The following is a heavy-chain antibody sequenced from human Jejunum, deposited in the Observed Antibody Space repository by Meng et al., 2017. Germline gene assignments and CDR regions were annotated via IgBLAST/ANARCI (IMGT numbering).Heavy chain of an antibody. CDR3: AHRRRNSGYDNPYYFDF. CDR1: GFSLSTVGEA. Sequence: ITLKASGPTLVQPTPPLTLSCTFSGFSLSTVGEAVGWIRQHPGKALDWLALTYWDDDKRYSPSLKSRLTITKDTSTNQVVLTMAHMDPVDTDTYYCAHRRRNSGYDNPYYFDFWGQGTLVTVSS. J-gene: IGHJ4*02. D-gene: IGHD5-12*01. V-gene: IGHV2-5*02. CDR2: TYWDDDK.